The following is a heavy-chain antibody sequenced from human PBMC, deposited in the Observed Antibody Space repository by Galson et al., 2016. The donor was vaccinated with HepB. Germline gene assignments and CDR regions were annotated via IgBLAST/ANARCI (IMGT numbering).Heavy chain of an antibody. CDR1: GFIVSSND. J-gene: IGHJ2*01. Sequence: SLRLSCAASGFIVSSNDMSWVRQAPGKGLEWVSFLYSGRSTYYADSVKGRFTISRDNSKNTLYLQMNSLRAEDTAVYYCASLRFKGFDLWGRGTLVTVSS. D-gene: IGHD3-3*01. CDR2: LYSGRST. V-gene: IGHV3-53*01. CDR3: ASLRFKGFDL.